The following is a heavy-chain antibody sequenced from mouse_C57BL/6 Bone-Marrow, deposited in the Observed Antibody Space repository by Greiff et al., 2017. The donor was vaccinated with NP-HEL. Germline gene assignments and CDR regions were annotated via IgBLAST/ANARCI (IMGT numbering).Heavy chain of an antibody. D-gene: IGHD2-4*01. J-gene: IGHJ4*01. Sequence: QVQLQQSGAELARPGASVKLSCKASGYTFTSYGISWVKQRTGQGLEWIGELYPRSGNTYYNEKFKGKATLTADKSSSTAYMELRSLTSEDSAVYFCARGAIYYDYPYYAMDYWGQGTSVTVSS. V-gene: IGHV1-81*01. CDR3: ARGAIYYDYPYYAMDY. CDR2: LYPRSGNT. CDR1: GYTFTSYG.